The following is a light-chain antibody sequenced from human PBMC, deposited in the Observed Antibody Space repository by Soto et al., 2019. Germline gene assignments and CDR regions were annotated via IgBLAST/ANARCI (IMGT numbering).Light chain of an antibody. J-gene: IGLJ2*01. CDR2: EVN. CDR1: SSDLGDYDY. V-gene: IGLV2-8*01. Sequence: QSVLTQPPSASGSPGQSVTISCTGTSSDLGDYDYVSWYQQHPGKAPKLMIYEVNKRPSGVPDRFSGSKSGNTASLTVTGLQAEDEADYYCSSYAGGNNLIFGGGTKFTVL. CDR3: SSYAGGNNLI.